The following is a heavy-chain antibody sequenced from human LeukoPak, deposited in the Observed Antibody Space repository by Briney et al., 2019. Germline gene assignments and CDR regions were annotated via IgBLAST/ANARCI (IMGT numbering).Heavy chain of an antibody. J-gene: IGHJ4*02. CDR1: GGTFSSYA. CDR3: ARSRYYGPGSQSLN. D-gene: IGHD3-10*01. Sequence: ASVKVSCKASGGTFSSYAISWVRQAPGQGLEWMGGIIPIFGTANYAQKFQGRVTITADESTSTAYMELSSLRSEDTAVYYCARSRYYGPGSQSLNWGQGTLVTVSS. CDR2: IIPIFGTA. V-gene: IGHV1-69*13.